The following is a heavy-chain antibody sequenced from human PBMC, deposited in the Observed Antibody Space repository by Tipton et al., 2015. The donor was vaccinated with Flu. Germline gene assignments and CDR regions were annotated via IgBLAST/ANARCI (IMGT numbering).Heavy chain of an antibody. J-gene: IGHJ3*02. CDR3: ARARPRFSSPRRGAFDI. V-gene: IGHV4-34*01. D-gene: IGHD6-13*01. CDR1: GGSFSGYY. Sequence: TLSLTCAVYGGSFSGYYWSWIRQPPGKGLEWIGEINHSGSTNYNPSLKSRVTISVDTSKNQFSLKLSSVTAADTAVYYCARARPRFSSPRRGAFDIWGQGTMVTVSS. CDR2: INHSGST.